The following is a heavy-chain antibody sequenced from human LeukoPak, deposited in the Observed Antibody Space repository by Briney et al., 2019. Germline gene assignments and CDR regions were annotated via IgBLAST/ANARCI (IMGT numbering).Heavy chain of an antibody. Sequence: GGSLRLSCEASGFTFSTFAMIWVRQPPGKGLEWVSSIFPSGGEIHYADSVRGRFTISRDNAKNTLYLQMNSLRAEDTAVYYCARDRFRIAAAGSAFDIWGQGTMVTVSS. V-gene: IGHV3-23*01. D-gene: IGHD6-13*01. CDR3: ARDRFRIAAAGSAFDI. CDR2: IFPSGGEI. J-gene: IGHJ3*02. CDR1: GFTFSTFA.